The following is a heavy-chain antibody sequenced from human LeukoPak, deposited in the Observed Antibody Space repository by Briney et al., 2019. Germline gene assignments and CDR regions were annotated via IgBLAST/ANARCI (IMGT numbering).Heavy chain of an antibody. J-gene: IGHJ4*02. Sequence: PSETLSLTCTVSGASISTSRDYWGWIRQPPGKGLEWIGSIYYIGDSYYNPSLKSRVTISVDTSKNQFSLKLSSVTAADTAVYYCARRLRLWASHFDYWGQGTLVTVSS. D-gene: IGHD6-25*01. CDR2: IYYIGDS. V-gene: IGHV4-39*07. CDR1: GASISTSRDY. CDR3: ARRLRLWASHFDY.